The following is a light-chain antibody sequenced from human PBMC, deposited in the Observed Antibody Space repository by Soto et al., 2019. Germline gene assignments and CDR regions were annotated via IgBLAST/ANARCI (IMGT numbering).Light chain of an antibody. Sequence: DIQMTQSPSTLSASVGDRVSITCRASQSISSWLAWYQQKPGKAPKLLIYKASSLESGVPLRFSGSGSGTEFTLTISSLQPDDFATYYCQQYNSISRTFGQGTKVEIK. CDR1: QSISSW. V-gene: IGKV1-5*03. CDR2: KAS. CDR3: QQYNSISRT. J-gene: IGKJ1*01.